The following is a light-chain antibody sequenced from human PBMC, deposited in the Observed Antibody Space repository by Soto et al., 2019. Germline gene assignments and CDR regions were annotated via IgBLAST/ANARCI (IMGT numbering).Light chain of an antibody. CDR3: QQYGSSPRT. J-gene: IGKJ2*01. V-gene: IGKV3-20*01. Sequence: EIVLTQSPGNLSLSPGERATLSCRASQSVSSSYLAWYQQKPRQAPRLLIYGASSRATGIPDRFSGSGSGTDFTLTISRLEPEDFAVYYCQQYGSSPRTFGQGTKLEIK. CDR1: QSVSSSY. CDR2: GAS.